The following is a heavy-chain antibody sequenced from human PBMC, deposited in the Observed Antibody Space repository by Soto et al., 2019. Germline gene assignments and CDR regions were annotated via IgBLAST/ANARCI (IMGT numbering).Heavy chain of an antibody. Sequence: QITLKESGPTLVKPTQTLTLTCTFAGVSLSTSGVGLGGIRQPPGKALEWLALIYWNEDKHYSPSLKSRLTIAKDTSKNQVVLTMTNMDTVNTATYYCAHRSFANNAFDVWGQGTMVTVSS. V-gene: IGHV2-5*01. J-gene: IGHJ3*01. CDR3: AHRSFANNAFDV. CDR1: GVSLSTSGVG. D-gene: IGHD3-3*01. CDR2: IYWNEDK.